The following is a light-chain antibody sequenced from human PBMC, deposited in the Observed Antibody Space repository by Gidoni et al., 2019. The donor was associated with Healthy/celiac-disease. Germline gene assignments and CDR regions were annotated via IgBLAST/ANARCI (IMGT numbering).Light chain of an antibody. CDR3: SSYTSSSTLVV. V-gene: IGLV2-14*03. Sequence: QSALTQPPSVSGSPGHALTISCTGPSSDVGGYNYVSWYQQHPGKAPKLMIYDVSIRPSGVSNRFSGSKSGNTASLTISGLQAEDEADYYCSSYTSSSTLVVFGGGTKLTVL. J-gene: IGLJ3*02. CDR1: SSDVGGYNY. CDR2: DVS.